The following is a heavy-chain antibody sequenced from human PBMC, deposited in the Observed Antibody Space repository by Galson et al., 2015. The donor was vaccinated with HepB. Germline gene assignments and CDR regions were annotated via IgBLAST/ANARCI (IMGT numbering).Heavy chain of an antibody. J-gene: IGHJ4*02. Sequence: SVKVSCKASGYTFTTYAMHWVRQAPGQRLEWMGWINVGNDKTKYSQKFQGRVTITRDTSARTAYMELRSLRSDDTAVYYCARRVGPEYYFDYWGQGTLVTVSS. CDR1: GYTFTTYA. CDR2: INVGNDKT. CDR3: ARRVGPEYYFDY. V-gene: IGHV1-3*01. D-gene: IGHD1-26*01.